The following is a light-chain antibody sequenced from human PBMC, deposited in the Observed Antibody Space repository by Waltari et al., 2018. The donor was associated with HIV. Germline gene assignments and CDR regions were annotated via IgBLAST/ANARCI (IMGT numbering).Light chain of an antibody. Sequence: QSVLTQPPSASGTPGRRVTISCSGASSNIGSNTVNWYQQLPGTAPQLLIYSNNQRPSGVPDRFSGSKSGTSASLAISGLQSEDEADYYCATWDDNLNGWVFGGGTKLTVL. CDR2: SNN. J-gene: IGLJ3*02. V-gene: IGLV1-44*01. CDR1: SSNIGSNT. CDR3: ATWDDNLNGWV.